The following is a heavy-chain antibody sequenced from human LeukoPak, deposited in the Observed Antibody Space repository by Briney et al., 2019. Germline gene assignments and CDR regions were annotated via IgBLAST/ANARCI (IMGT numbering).Heavy chain of an antibody. Sequence: SETLSLTCTVSGGSISSGGYYWSWIRQHPGKGLEWIGYIYYSGSTHYNPSLMSRVNISADTSRNQFSLNLDSVTAADTAVYYCARSWAGMYYPFYYFDYWGQGALVTVSP. J-gene: IGHJ4*02. CDR2: IYYSGST. D-gene: IGHD1-26*01. CDR3: ARSWAGMYYPFYYFDY. CDR1: GGSISSGGYY. V-gene: IGHV4-31*03.